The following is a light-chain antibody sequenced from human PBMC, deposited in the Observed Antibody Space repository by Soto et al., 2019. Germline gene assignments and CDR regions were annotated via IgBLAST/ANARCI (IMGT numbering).Light chain of an antibody. CDR2: EGS. CDR3: GAYAGGVMYV. J-gene: IGLJ1*01. Sequence: QPLLPHPASLSGSPGPSITIPCTGTSSEVGTYNLVSWYQQHPGNAPRLMIYEGSKRPSGVSNHFSGSKSGITASLTISGLQAEDEADGYCGAYAGGVMYVVGTGTKVTGL. V-gene: IGLV2-23*01. CDR1: SSEVGTYNL.